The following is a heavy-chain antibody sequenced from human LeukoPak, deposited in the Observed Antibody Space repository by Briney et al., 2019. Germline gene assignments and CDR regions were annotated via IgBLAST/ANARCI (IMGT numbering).Heavy chain of an antibody. J-gene: IGHJ4*02. V-gene: IGHV3-64*01. Sequence: GGSLRLSCAASGFTFSSYAMHWVRQAPGKGLEYVSAISSNGGSTYYANSVKGRFTISRDNSKSTLYLQMGSLRAEDMAVYYCARAHSSGYFVDYWGQGTLVTVSS. CDR2: ISSNGGST. CDR3: ARAHSSGYFVDY. CDR1: GFTFSSYA. D-gene: IGHD3-22*01.